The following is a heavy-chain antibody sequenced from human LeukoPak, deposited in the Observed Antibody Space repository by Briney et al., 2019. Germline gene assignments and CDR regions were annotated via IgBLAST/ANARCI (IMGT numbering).Heavy chain of an antibody. CDR3: ARDQKVGATPYFGMDV. D-gene: IGHD1-26*01. CDR1: GGTFSSYA. J-gene: IGHJ6*02. V-gene: IGHV1-69*13. CDR2: IIPIFGTA. Sequence: ASVKVSCKASGGTFSSYAISWVRQAPGQGLEWMGGIIPIFGTANYAQKFQGRVTITADESTSTAYMELSSLRSEDTAVYYCARDQKVGATPYFGMDVWGQGITVTVSS.